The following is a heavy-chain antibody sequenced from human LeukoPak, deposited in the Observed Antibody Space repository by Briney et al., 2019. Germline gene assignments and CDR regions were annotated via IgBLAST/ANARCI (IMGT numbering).Heavy chain of an antibody. CDR2: IYNGGRT. D-gene: IGHD3-16*02. Sequence: SETLSLTCTVSGDSISSYYWSWIRQPAGKGLEWIGRIYNGGRTNYNPSLKSRVTMSVDTSKNQFSLKLSSVTAADTAVYYCARDSRITFGGVIVPFDYWGQGTLVTVSS. V-gene: IGHV4-4*07. CDR3: ARDSRITFGGVIVPFDY. J-gene: IGHJ4*02. CDR1: GDSISSYY.